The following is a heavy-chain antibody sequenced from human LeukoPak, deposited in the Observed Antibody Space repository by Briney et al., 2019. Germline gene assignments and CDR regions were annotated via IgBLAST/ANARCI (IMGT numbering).Heavy chain of an antibody. CDR2: IYYTGST. J-gene: IGHJ4*02. CDR1: GDSISNSNYY. CDR3: ARRLGSAWYSDY. V-gene: IGHV4-39*01. Sequence: SETLSLTCTVSGDSISNSNYYWGWFSEPPGKGLEWIGSIYYTGSTHYNPSLKSRVTISVDTSKNQFSLKLSSVTAADTAVFYCARRLGSAWYSDYWGQGTLVTVSS. D-gene: IGHD6-25*01.